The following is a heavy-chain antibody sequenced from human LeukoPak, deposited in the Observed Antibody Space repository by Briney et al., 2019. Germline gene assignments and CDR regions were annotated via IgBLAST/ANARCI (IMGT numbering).Heavy chain of an antibody. V-gene: IGHV3-30-3*01. J-gene: IGHJ4*02. CDR2: MSYDGNNE. CDR3: ARDAPFVRAGFDR. CDR1: GFTFDTFA. Sequence: GRSLRLSCAASGFTFDTFAMHWVRQAPGKGLEWVADMSYDGNNEFYADSVKGRFTISRDNSKNTLYLQMNSLRAEDTAVYYCARDAPFVRAGFDRWGQGTLVTVSS.